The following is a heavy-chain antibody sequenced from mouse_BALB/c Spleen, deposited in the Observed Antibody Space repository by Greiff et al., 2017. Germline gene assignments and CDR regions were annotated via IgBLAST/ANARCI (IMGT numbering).Heavy chain of an antibody. CDR2: ISSGGSYT. CDR3: ARHTTVVAYYAMDY. Sequence: EVNVVESGGDLVKPGGSLKLSCAASGFTFSSYGMSWVRQTPDKRLEWVATISSGGSYTYYPDSVKGRFTISRDNAKNTLYLQMSSLKSEDTAMYYCARHTTVVAYYAMDYWGQGTSVTVSS. D-gene: IGHD1-1*01. CDR1: GFTFSSYG. V-gene: IGHV5-6*01. J-gene: IGHJ4*01.